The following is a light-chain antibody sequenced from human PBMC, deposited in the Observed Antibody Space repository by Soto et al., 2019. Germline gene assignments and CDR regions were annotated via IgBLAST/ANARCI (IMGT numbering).Light chain of an antibody. CDR1: QTISSW. J-gene: IGKJ1*01. CDR3: QHYNSYSEA. V-gene: IGKV1-5*03. CDR2: KAS. Sequence: DIQMTQSPSTLSGSVGDRVTIACRASQTISSWVAWYQQKPGKAPKLLMYKASTLKRGVPSRFSGSGAGTEFTLTSSSLQPDDFATYYCQHYNSYSEAFGQGTKVEIK.